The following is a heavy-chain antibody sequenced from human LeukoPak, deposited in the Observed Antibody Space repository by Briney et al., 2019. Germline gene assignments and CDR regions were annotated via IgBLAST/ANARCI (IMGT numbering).Heavy chain of an antibody. D-gene: IGHD1/OR15-1a*01. V-gene: IGHV4-31*03. CDR2: IYYSGST. CDR1: GGSISSGGYY. J-gene: IGHJ5*02. CDR3: AKDTWNWNNPDP. Sequence: PSQTLSLTCTVSGGSISSGGYYWSWIRQHPGKGLEWIGYIYYSGSTYYNPSLKSRVTISVDTSKNQFSLKLSSVTAADTAVYYCAKDTWNWNNPDPWGQGTLVTVSS.